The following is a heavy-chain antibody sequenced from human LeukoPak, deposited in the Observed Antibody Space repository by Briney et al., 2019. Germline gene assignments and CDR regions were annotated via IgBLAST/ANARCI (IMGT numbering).Heavy chain of an antibody. CDR3: AKSPVSSCRGSFCYPFDY. D-gene: IGHD2-15*01. J-gene: IGHJ4*02. CDR1: GFTFSTYA. Sequence: GGSLRLSCAASGFTFSTYAMSWARQIPGKGLEWVSAISGSDDGTYYADSVKGRFTISRDNSRNTLYLQMNTLRAEDTAVYFCAKSPVSSCRGSFCYPFDYWGQGNLVTVSS. CDR2: ISGSDDGT. V-gene: IGHV3-23*01.